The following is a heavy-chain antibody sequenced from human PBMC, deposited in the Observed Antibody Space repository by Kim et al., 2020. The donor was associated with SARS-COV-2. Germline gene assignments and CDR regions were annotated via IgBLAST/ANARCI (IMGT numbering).Heavy chain of an antibody. V-gene: IGHV3-53*01. CDR1: GFSVSSSY. J-gene: IGHJ6*03. CDR3: ARDLDYYYMDV. CDR2: IYPDGTT. Sequence: GGSLRLSCAASGFSVSSSYMSWVRQAPGKGLEWVSIIYPDGTTHYADSVKGRFTISGDNSQNTLYLQMNSLRAEDTAVYYCARDLDYYYMDVWGTGTTVT.